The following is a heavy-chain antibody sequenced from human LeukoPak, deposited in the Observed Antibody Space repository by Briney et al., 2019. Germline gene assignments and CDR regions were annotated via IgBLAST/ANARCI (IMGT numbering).Heavy chain of an antibody. CDR1: GFTFSSYG. CDR3: ARGGISIFGVVIYMDV. V-gene: IGHV3-20*04. D-gene: IGHD3-3*01. J-gene: IGHJ6*03. Sequence: GGSLRLSCAASGFTFSSYGMSWVRHAPGKGLEWVSGINWNGGSTGYADSVKGRFTISRDNAKNSLSLQMNSLRVEDTASYYCARGGISIFGVVIYMDVWGKGTTVTVSS. CDR2: INWNGGST.